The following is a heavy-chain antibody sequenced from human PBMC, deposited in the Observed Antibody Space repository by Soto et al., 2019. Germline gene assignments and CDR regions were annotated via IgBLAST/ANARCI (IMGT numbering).Heavy chain of an antibody. CDR2: IYYSGST. CDR3: ARLWFGEPVDY. D-gene: IGHD3-10*01. J-gene: IGHJ4*02. CDR1: GGSISSYY. V-gene: IGHV4-59*08. Sequence: QVQLQESGPGLLKPSETLSHTCTVSGGSISSYYWSWMRQPPGKGLEWIGYIYYSGSTNYNPSLKSRVTISVDTSKNQFSLKLSSVTAADTAVYYCARLWFGEPVDYWGQGTLVTVSS.